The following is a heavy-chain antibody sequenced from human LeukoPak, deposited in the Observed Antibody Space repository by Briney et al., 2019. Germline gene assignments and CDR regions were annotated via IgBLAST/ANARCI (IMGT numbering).Heavy chain of an antibody. CDR1: GFTFGDYA. Sequence: PGGSLRLSCTASGFTFGDYAMSWVRQAPGKGLEWVGSIRSRAYGGTTEYAASVKGRFSISRDDSKSIAYLQMNSLKTEDTAVYYCTRAWATDYWGQGTLVTVSS. CDR3: TRAWATDY. D-gene: IGHD5-12*01. J-gene: IGHJ4*02. CDR2: IRSRAYGGTT. V-gene: IGHV3-49*04.